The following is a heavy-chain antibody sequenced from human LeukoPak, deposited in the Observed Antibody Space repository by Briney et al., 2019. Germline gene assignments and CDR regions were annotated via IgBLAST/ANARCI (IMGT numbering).Heavy chain of an antibody. Sequence: SETLSLTCTVSGYSISSGYYWGWIRQPPGKGLEWIGSIYHSGSTYYNPSLKSRVTISVDTSKNQFSPKLSSVTAADTAVYYCATTMIVVVITVSHAFDIWGQGTMVTVSS. V-gene: IGHV4-38-2*02. D-gene: IGHD3-22*01. CDR3: ATTMIVVVITVSHAFDI. CDR2: IYHSGST. CDR1: GYSISSGYY. J-gene: IGHJ3*02.